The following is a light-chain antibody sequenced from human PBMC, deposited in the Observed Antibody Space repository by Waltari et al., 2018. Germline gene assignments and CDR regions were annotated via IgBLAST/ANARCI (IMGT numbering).Light chain of an antibody. J-gene: IGKJ4*01. Sequence: EIGMTQSPATLSVSPGERATLSCRASQSVSSNLAWYQQKPGQAPRPLISGASTSATGIPARFSGSGSGTEFTLTISSLQSEDFAVYYCQQYNNWPSLTFGGGTKVEIK. V-gene: IGKV3-15*01. CDR1: QSVSSN. CDR2: GAS. CDR3: QQYNNWPSLT.